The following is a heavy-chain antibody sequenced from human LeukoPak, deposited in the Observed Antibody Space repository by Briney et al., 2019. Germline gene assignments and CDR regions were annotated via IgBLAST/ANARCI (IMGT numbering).Heavy chain of an antibody. CDR3: ARVSRQLELRVDP. CDR1: GYSIRRGYY. V-gene: IGHV4-38-2*02. D-gene: IGHD1-7*01. Sequence: SETLSLTCTVSGYSIRRGYYWGWIRQPPGKGLEWIGNIYHSGSTYSNPSLKSRVTMSVDTSKNQFSLKLSSVTAADTAVYYCARVSRQLELRVDPWGQGTLVTVSS. J-gene: IGHJ5*02. CDR2: IYHSGST.